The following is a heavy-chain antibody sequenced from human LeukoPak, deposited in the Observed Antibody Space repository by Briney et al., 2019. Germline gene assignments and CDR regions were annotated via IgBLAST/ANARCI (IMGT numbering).Heavy chain of an antibody. CDR3: ARGPSDYDISGSYDL. Sequence: PSETLSLTCTVSGVSISSGSYYWSWIRQPAGKGLEWIGRVGRSYYSPSVKSRVTISVDTSKNQFSLKLTSVTAADTAVYYCARGPSDYDISGSYDLWGQGTLVTVSS. V-gene: IGHV4-61*02. CDR1: GVSISSGSYY. J-gene: IGHJ4*02. D-gene: IGHD3-22*01. CDR2: VGRS.